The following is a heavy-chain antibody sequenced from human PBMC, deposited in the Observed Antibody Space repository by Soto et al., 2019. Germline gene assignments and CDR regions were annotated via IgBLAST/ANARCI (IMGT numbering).Heavy chain of an antibody. CDR1: GFTFTNVW. CDR2: INSDGSST. V-gene: IGHV3-74*01. J-gene: IGHJ3*02. Sequence: GGSLRLSCAASGFTFTNVWMNWARQAPGKGLVWVSRINSDGSSTSYADSVKGRFTISRDNAKNTLYLQMNSLRAEDTAVYYCARELRGAFDIWGQGTMVTVSS. CDR3: ARELRGAFDI.